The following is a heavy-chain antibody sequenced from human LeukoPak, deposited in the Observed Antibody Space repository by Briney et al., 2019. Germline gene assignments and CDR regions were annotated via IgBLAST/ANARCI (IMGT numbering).Heavy chain of an antibody. CDR1: GYTLTELS. D-gene: IGHD4-17*01. Sequence: GASVKVSCKVSGYTLTELSMHWVRQAPGKGLEWMGGFDPEDGETIYAQKFQGRVTMTEDTSTDTAYMELSSLRSEDTAMYYCATRGPVTPGAFDIWGQGTMVTVSS. V-gene: IGHV1-24*01. CDR3: ATRGPVTPGAFDI. J-gene: IGHJ3*02. CDR2: FDPEDGET.